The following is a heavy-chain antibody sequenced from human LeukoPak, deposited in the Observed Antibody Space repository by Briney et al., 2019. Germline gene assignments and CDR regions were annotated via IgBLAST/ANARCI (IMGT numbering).Heavy chain of an antibody. D-gene: IGHD3-10*02. CDR2: IYHSGST. CDR1: GYSISSGYY. CDR3: ARVPVRSVTSRYYYYMDV. J-gene: IGHJ6*03. Sequence: SETLSLTCAVSGYSISSGYYWGWIRQPPGKGLEWIGSIYHSGSTYYNPSLKSRVTISVDTSKNQFSLKLSSVTAADTAVYYCARVPVRSVTSRYYYYMDVWGKGTTVTVSS. V-gene: IGHV4-38-2*01.